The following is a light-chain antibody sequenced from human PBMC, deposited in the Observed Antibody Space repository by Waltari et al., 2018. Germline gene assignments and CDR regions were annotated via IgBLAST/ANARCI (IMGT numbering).Light chain of an antibody. CDR3: QHYGSSPYT. CDR2: GAS. CDR1: QSVSSDY. V-gene: IGKV3-20*01. Sequence: EIVLTQSPGTLSLSPGERATLSCRANQSVSSDYLAWYQQKPGQAPRLLMYGASSRAAGIPDRFSGSGSGAGFTLTISRLEPEDFAVYFCQHYGSSPYTFGQGTKLDIK. J-gene: IGKJ2*01.